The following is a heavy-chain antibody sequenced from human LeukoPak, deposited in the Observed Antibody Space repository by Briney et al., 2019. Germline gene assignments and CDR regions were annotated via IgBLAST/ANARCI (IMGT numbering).Heavy chain of an antibody. CDR2: IYSGGST. J-gene: IGHJ4*02. D-gene: IGHD2-21*02. Sequence: GGSLRLSCAASGFTVSNKYMSWLRQAPGKGLEWVTVIYSGGSTYYAGSVKGRFTISRENSENTLYLQMNSLRAEDTAVYYCARWGARDLDYWGQGTLVTVSS. CDR1: GFTVSNKY. V-gene: IGHV3-53*01. CDR3: ARWGARDLDY.